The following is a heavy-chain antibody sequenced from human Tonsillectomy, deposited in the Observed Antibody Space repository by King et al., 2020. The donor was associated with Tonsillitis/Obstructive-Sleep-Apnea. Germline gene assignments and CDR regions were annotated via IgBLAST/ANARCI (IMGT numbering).Heavy chain of an antibody. CDR2: IKQDGIGK. V-gene: IGHV3-7*04. CDR3: ARARGSYSLHD. Sequence: VQLVESGGGLVQPGGSLRRSCAASGFTFSSYWMSWVRQAPGTGLEWVANIKQDGIGKYYVDSVKGRFTISRDNAKNSLYLQMKSPRAEDTAVYYCARARGSYSLHDWGQGTLVTVSS. J-gene: IGHJ4*02. CDR1: GFTFSSYW. D-gene: IGHD1-26*01.